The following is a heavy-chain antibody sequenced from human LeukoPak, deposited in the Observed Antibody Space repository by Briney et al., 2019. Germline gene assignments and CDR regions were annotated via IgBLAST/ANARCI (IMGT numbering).Heavy chain of an antibody. V-gene: IGHV3-23*01. Sequence: PGGSLRLSCAASGFTFSSYAMTWVRQAPGKGLEWVSSITGGGSSTYYADSVKGRFTISRDNSKNTLYLQMNSLRAEDTAVYYCARDSSITMIVLGFDAFDIWGQGTMVTVSS. CDR1: GFTFSSYA. CDR3: ARDSSITMIVLGFDAFDI. J-gene: IGHJ3*02. D-gene: IGHD3-22*01. CDR2: ITGGGSST.